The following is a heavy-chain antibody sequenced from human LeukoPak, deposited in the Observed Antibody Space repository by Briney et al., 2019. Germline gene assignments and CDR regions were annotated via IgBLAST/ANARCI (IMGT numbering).Heavy chain of an antibody. V-gene: IGHV3-30-3*01. Sequence: GGSLRLSCAASGFTFSSYAMHWVRQAPGKGLEWVAVISYDGSNKYYADSVKGRFTISRDNSKNTLYLQMNSLRAGDTAVYYCAREVGATTVVDYWGQGTLVTVSS. J-gene: IGHJ4*02. CDR3: AREVGATTVVDY. CDR1: GFTFSSYA. D-gene: IGHD1-26*01. CDR2: ISYDGSNK.